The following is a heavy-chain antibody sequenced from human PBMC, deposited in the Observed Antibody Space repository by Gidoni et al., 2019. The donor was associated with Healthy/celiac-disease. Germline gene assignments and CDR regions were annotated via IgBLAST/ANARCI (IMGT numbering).Heavy chain of an antibody. CDR2: ISWNSGSI. CDR3: AKDIGSGGFLEYEVYYGMDV. D-gene: IGHD3-3*01. CDR1: GFTFADYA. V-gene: IGHV3-9*01. J-gene: IGHJ6*02. Sequence: EVQLVESGGGLVQPGRSLRLSCAASGFTFADYAMHLVRQAPGKGLEWVSGISWNSGSIGYADSLKGRVTISRDNAKNSLYLQMNSLRAEDTALYYFAKDIGSGGFLEYEVYYGMDVWGQGTTVTVSS.